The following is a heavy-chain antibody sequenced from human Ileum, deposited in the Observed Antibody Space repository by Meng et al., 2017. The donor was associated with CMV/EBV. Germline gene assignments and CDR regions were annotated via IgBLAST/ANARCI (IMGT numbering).Heavy chain of an antibody. CDR3: ARRYNDESNGYPALGY. CDR1: AFTFRSFT. CDR2: ISSGSSFI. Sequence: GESLKISCAASAFTFRSFTMNWVRQAPGKGLEWVSSISSGSSFIYYADSVKGRFTISRDNAKNSLYLQMNSLRVEDTAVYYCARRYNDESNGYPALGYWGQGTLVPVSS. V-gene: IGHV3-21*06. D-gene: IGHD3-22*01. J-gene: IGHJ4*02.